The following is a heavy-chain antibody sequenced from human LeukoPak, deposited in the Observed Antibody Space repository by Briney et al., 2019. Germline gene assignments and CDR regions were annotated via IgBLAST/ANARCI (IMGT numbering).Heavy chain of an antibody. CDR2: INHSGST. V-gene: IGHV4-34*01. J-gene: IGHJ4*02. Sequence: SETLSLTCAAYGGSFSGYYWSWIRQPPGKGLEWIGEINHSGSTNYNPSLKSRVTISVDTSKNQFSLKLSSVTAADTAVYYCARVPYCSSTSCYPYYFDYWGQGTLVTVSS. D-gene: IGHD2-2*01. CDR3: ARVPYCSSTSCYPYYFDY. CDR1: GGSFSGYY.